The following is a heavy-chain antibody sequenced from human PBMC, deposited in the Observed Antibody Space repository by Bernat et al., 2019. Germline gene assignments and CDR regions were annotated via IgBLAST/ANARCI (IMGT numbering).Heavy chain of an antibody. V-gene: IGHV3-30-3*01. Sequence: QVQLVESGGCVVQPGRSLRLSCAASGFTFSSYAMHWVRQAPGKGLEWVAVISYDGSNKYYADSVKGRFTISRDNSKNTLYLQMNSLRAEDTAVYYCARDRRRYCSGGSCPDAFDIWGQGTMVTVSS. D-gene: IGHD2-15*01. CDR1: GFTFSSYA. CDR2: ISYDGSNK. J-gene: IGHJ3*02. CDR3: ARDRRRYCSGGSCPDAFDI.